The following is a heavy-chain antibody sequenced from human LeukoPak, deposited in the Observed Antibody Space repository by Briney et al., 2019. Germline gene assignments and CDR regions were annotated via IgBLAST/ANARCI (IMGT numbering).Heavy chain of an antibody. J-gene: IGHJ5*02. CDR3: ARGQKGYCSSTSCHGGWFDP. Sequence: SETLSLTCAVYGGSFSGYYWSWIRQPPGKGPEWIGEINHSGSTNYNPSLKSRVTISVDTSKNQFSLKLSSVTAADTAVYYCARGQKGYCSSTSCHGGWFDPWGQGTLVTVSS. CDR2: INHSGST. CDR1: GGSFSGYY. V-gene: IGHV4-34*01. D-gene: IGHD2-2*01.